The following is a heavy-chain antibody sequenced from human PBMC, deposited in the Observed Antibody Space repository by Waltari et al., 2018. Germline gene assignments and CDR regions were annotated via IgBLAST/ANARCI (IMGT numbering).Heavy chain of an antibody. V-gene: IGHV3-49*04. CDR3: TSLHGSGYYYFDY. D-gene: IGHD3-22*01. Sequence: EVQLVESGGGLVQPGRSLRLSCTASGFTFGDYAMSWVRQAPGKGREWVGFIRSKAYGGTTEYAASVKGRFTISRDDSKSIAYLQMNSLKTEDTAVYYCTSLHGSGYYYFDYWGQGTLVTVSS. J-gene: IGHJ4*02. CDR1: GFTFGDYA. CDR2: IRSKAYGGTT.